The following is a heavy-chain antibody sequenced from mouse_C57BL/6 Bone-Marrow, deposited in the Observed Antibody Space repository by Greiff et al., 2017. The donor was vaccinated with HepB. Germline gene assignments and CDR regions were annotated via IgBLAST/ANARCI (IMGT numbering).Heavy chain of an antibody. CDR1: GFTFSSYA. Sequence: DVMLVESGEGLVKPGGSLKLSCAASGFTFSSYAMSWVRQTPEKRLEWVAYISSGGDYIYYADTVKGRFTISRDNARNTLYLQMSSLKSEDTAMYYCTRGDPARGYFDVWGTGTTVTVSS. V-gene: IGHV5-9-1*02. CDR3: TRGDPARGYFDV. J-gene: IGHJ1*03. CDR2: ISSGGDYI. D-gene: IGHD2-13*01.